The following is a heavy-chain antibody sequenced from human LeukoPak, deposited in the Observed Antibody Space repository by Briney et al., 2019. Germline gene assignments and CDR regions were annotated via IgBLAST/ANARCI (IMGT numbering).Heavy chain of an antibody. J-gene: IGHJ6*03. V-gene: IGHV4-34*01. Sequence: SETLSLTCAVYGGSFSGYYWSWIRQPPGKGLEWIGEINHSGSTNYNPSLKSRVTISVDTSKNQFSLKLSSVTAADTAVYYCARAGGMVVAATPLGYYMDVWGKGTTVTISS. CDR3: ARAGGMVVAATPLGYYMDV. D-gene: IGHD2-15*01. CDR1: GGSFSGYY. CDR2: INHSGST.